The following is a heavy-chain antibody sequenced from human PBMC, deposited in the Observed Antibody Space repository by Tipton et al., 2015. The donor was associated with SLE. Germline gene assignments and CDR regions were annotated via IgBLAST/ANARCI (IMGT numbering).Heavy chain of an antibody. V-gene: IGHV4-59*01. CDR2: IYYTGST. Sequence: TLSLTCTVSAGSISSYYWSWIRQPPGKGLEWIGYIYYTGSTKYNPSLKSRVTISIDTSKNQFSLKLTSVTAADTAVYYCAGDSQAFDYWGQGSLVTVSS. J-gene: IGHJ4*02. CDR1: AGSISSYY. CDR3: AGDSQAFDY.